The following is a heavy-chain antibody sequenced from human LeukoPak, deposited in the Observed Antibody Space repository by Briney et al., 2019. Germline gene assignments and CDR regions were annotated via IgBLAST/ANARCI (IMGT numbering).Heavy chain of an antibody. CDR1: GGSISNYY. Sequence: PETLSLTCTVSGGSISNYYWSWIRQPPEKGLEWIGYIYYSGSTNYNPSLKSRVTISVDTSKNQFSLKLTSVTAADTAVYYCARDVIASVGGDVFYYGMDVWGQGTTVTASS. J-gene: IGHJ6*02. D-gene: IGHD6-13*01. CDR2: IYYSGST. V-gene: IGHV4-59*01. CDR3: ARDVIASVGGDVFYYGMDV.